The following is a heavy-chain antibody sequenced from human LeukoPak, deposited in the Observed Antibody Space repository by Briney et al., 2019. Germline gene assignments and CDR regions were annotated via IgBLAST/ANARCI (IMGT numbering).Heavy chain of an antibody. CDR2: IIPIFGTA. D-gene: IGHD3-3*01. CDR3: ARDRYYDFWSGWYNWFDP. CDR1: GGTFSSYA. V-gene: IGHV1-69*06. Sequence: GASVKVSCKASGGTFSSYAISWVRQAPGQGLEWMGGIIPIFGTANYAQKFQGRVTITADKSTSTAYMELSSLRSEDTAVYYCARDRYYDFWSGWYNWFDPWGQGTLVTVSS. J-gene: IGHJ5*02.